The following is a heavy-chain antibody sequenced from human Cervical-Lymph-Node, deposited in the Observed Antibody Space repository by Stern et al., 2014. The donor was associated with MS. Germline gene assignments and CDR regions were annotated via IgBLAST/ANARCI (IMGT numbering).Heavy chain of an antibody. J-gene: IGHJ5*02. D-gene: IGHD3-10*01. Sequence: QVQLVQSGAEVKKPGSSVKVSCKASGGTVSSYTISWVRQAPGQGLEWMGGIIPIFGTPNYAQKFQGRVTIIADKSTLPAYMESNSRRSDDTAVYYWAREVTMGCFDPWGQGTLVTVSS. CDR3: AREVTMGCFDP. CDR1: GGTVSSYT. V-gene: IGHV1-69*06. CDR2: IIPIFGTP.